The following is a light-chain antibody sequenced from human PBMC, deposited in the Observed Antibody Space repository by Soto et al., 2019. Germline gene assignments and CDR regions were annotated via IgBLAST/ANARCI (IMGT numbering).Light chain of an antibody. CDR2: EVT. V-gene: IGLV2-23*02. J-gene: IGLJ1*01. CDR1: SSDVGNYNL. CDR3: CSYAGGRIFYV. Sequence: QSVLTQPASVSGSPGQSITISCTGTSSDVGNYNLVSWYQQHPGKAPKLMIYEVTKRPSGVSNRFSGSKSGNTASLKISGLQAEDEADYYCCSYAGGRIFYVFGTGTKVTVL.